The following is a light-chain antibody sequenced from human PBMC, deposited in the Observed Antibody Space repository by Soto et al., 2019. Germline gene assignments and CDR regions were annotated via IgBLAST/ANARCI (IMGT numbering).Light chain of an antibody. V-gene: IGKV3-11*01. CDR1: QSFSSY. J-gene: IGKJ3*01. CDR3: QQRSNWVFT. Sequence: EIVLTQSPATLSLSPGERATLSCRASQSFSSYLAWYQQKPGQAPRLLIYDASNRATGIPARFSGSGSGTDFTLTISSLEPDDFAVYYCQQRSNWVFTFGPGTTGAIK. CDR2: DAS.